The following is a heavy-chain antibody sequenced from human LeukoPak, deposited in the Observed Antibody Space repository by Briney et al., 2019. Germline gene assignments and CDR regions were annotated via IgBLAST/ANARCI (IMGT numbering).Heavy chain of an antibody. D-gene: IGHD3-22*01. Sequence: ASVKVSCKASGYTFTGYYLYWVRQAPGQGLEWMGWINPNSGGTNYAQKFQGRVTMTRDTSVSTAYMEVSRLRSDDTAVYYCARDYYESSGYFDYWGQGTLVTVSS. CDR2: INPNSGGT. CDR3: ARDYYESSGYFDY. V-gene: IGHV1-2*02. J-gene: IGHJ4*02. CDR1: GYTFTGYY.